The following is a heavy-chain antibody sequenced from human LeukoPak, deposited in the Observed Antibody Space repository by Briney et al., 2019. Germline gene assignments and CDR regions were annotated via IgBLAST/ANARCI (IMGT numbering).Heavy chain of an antibody. Sequence: GGSLRVSCAASGFTFSSYGMHWVRQAPGKGLEWVAVISYDGSNKYYADSVKGRFTISRDNSKNTLYLQMNSLRAEDTAVYYCAKTPGDVRWEPQRDYFDYWGQGTLVTVSS. CDR1: GFTFSSYG. D-gene: IGHD1-26*01. CDR2: ISYDGSNK. J-gene: IGHJ4*02. V-gene: IGHV3-30*18. CDR3: AKTPGDVRWEPQRDYFDY.